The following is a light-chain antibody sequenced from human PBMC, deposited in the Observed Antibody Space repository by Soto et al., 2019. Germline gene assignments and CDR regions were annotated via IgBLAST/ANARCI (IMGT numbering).Light chain of an antibody. CDR1: SSDVGSYDL. Sequence: QSALTQPASVSGSPGQSITLSCTGTSSDVGSYDLVSWYQQYPGKAPKLMIYEGSKRPSGVTPRFSGSRSGNTASLTISRLLAEDEADYYCCSYTVSGTLLFGGGTKLTVL. V-gene: IGLV2-23*01. J-gene: IGLJ2*01. CDR2: EGS. CDR3: CSYTVSGTLL.